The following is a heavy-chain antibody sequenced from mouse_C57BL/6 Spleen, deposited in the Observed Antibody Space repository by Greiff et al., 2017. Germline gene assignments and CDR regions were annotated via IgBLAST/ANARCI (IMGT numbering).Heavy chain of an antibody. Sequence: VQLQQSGPELVKPGASVKIPCKASGYTFTDYNMDWVKQSHGKSLEWIGDIHPNNGGTIYNQKFKGKATLTVDKSSSTAYMELRSLTSEYTAVYYCARAGYCAMDYWGQGTSVTVSS. V-gene: IGHV1-18*01. CDR3: ARAGYCAMDY. D-gene: IGHD4-1*01. J-gene: IGHJ4*01. CDR2: IHPNNGGT. CDR1: GYTFTDYN.